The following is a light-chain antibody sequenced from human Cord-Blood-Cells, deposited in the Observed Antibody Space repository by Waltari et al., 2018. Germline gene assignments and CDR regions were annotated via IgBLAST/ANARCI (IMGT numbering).Light chain of an antibody. CDR3: SSYAGSNNYV. CDR1: SSDVGGCNY. V-gene: IGLV2-8*01. Sequence: QSALPQPPSASGSPGQSVTISCTGTSSDVGGCNYVSWYQQHPAKAPKRMIYGVSTRPSGVPDRFSGSKSGNTASLTVSGLQAEDEADYYCSSYAGSNNYVFGTGTKVTVL. J-gene: IGLJ1*01. CDR2: GVS.